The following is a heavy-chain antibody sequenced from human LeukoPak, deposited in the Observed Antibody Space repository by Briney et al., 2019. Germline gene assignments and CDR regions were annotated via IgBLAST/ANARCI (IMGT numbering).Heavy chain of an antibody. CDR2: ISGSGGSI. CDR1: GFTFSDYY. D-gene: IGHD6-6*01. V-gene: IGHV3-11*01. J-gene: IGHJ5*02. CDR3: ARDHWSSSSEGNHCGDP. Sequence: PGGSLSLTCAASGFTFSDYYMTWIRQAPGKGLEWVSYISGSGGSIYYADAVKDRITISRNTAKNSLYLQMNSLRAEDTAVYYCARDHWSSSSEGNHCGDPWGQGTRVTVSS.